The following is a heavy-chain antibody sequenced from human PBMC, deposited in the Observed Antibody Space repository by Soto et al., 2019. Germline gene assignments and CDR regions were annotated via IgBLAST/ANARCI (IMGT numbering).Heavy chain of an antibody. J-gene: IGHJ4*02. V-gene: IGHV1-2*04. CDR3: AREVAGYSSGWYGGRISYYFDY. D-gene: IGHD6-19*01. Sequence: GASVKVSCKASGYTFTGYYMHWVRQAPGQGLEWMGWINPNSGGTNYAQKFQGWVTMTRDTSISTAYMELSRLRSDDTAVYYCAREVAGYSSGWYGGRISYYFDYWAQGTLVPVSS. CDR2: INPNSGGT. CDR1: GYTFTGYY.